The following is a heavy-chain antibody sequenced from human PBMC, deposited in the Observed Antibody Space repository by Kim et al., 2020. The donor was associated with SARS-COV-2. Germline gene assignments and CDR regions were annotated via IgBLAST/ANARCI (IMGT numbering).Heavy chain of an antibody. Sequence: ANYAQKFQGRGRITADESTSTAYRELSSLRAEDTAVYYCARKMAPLGMDVWGQGTTVTVSS. J-gene: IGHJ6*02. CDR2: A. CDR3: ARKMAPLGMDV. V-gene: IGHV1-69*01. D-gene: IGHD5-12*01.